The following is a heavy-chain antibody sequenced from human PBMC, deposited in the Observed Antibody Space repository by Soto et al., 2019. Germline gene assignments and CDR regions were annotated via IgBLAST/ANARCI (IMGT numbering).Heavy chain of an antibody. CDR3: ARGIGDFWSGYYAWTYWFDP. CDR1: GFTFSSYA. D-gene: IGHD3-3*01. J-gene: IGHJ5*02. CDR2: ISGSGGST. Sequence: EVQLLESGGGLVQPGGSLRLSCAASGFTFSSYAMSWVRQAPGKGLEWVSAISGSGGSTYYADSVKGRFTISRDNSKNPLYLQMTSLRAEDTAVYYCARGIGDFWSGYYAWTYWFDPWGQGTLVTVSS. V-gene: IGHV3-23*01.